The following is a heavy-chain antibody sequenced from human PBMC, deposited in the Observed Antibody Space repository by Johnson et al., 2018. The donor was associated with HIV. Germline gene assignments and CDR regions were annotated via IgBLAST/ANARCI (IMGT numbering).Heavy chain of an antibody. CDR3: AKDIGDGYNRWGAFDI. V-gene: IGHV3-66*01. CDR2: IYSGGST. Sequence: VQLVESGGGLVQPGGSLRLSCAASGFTVSSNYMSWVRQAPGKGLEWVSVIYSGGSTYYADSVKGRFTISRDNSKNMLYLQMNSLRAEDTAVYYCAKDIGDGYNRWGAFDIWGQGTMVTVSS. D-gene: IGHD5-24*01. J-gene: IGHJ3*02. CDR1: GFTVSSNY.